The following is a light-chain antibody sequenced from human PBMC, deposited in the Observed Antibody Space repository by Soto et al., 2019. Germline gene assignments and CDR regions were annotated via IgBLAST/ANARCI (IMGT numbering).Light chain of an antibody. CDR1: QSINSNF. V-gene: IGKV3-20*01. CDR2: DAS. Sequence: IVLTQSPGTLSLSPRERATLSCRASQSINSNFLAWYQQTPGQGPRLLIYDASTRATGIPDRFSGSGSGTDFTLTISRLEPEDFAVYYCQQYGSSPITFGQGTRLEIK. J-gene: IGKJ5*01. CDR3: QQYGSSPIT.